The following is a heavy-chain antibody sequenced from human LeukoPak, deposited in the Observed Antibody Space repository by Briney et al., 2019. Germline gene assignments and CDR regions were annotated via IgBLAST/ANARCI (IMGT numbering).Heavy chain of an antibody. Sequence: SETLSLTCNVSGGSISSPNWWLWVRQPPGKGLEWIGEIFHSGSTNYEPSLKSRVIMSVDKSKNQFSLKLSSVTAADTAVYYCARVVKDSSGYYYEAEYFQHWGQGTLVTVSS. CDR3: ARVVKDSSGYYYEAEYFQH. V-gene: IGHV4-4*02. CDR2: IFHSGST. CDR1: GGSISSPNW. J-gene: IGHJ1*01. D-gene: IGHD3-22*01.